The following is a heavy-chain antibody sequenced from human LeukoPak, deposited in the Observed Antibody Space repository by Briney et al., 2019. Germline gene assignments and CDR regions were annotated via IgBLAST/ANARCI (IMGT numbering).Heavy chain of an antibody. V-gene: IGHV4-34*01. CDR1: SGSFSGYY. CDR2: FNHSWGA. J-gene: IGHJ4*02. Sequence: SETLSLTCGVYSGSFSGYYWTWFRQPPGKGLEWIGEFNHSWGAKYNPSLKSRATISVDTSKNHLSLSLNSVTAADTAVYYCAASLWFGIYPDYWDQGSLVTVSS. D-gene: IGHD3-10*01. CDR3: AASLWFGIYPDY.